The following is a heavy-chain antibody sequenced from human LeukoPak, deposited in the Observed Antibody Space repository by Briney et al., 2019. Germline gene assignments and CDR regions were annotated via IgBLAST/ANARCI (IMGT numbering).Heavy chain of an antibody. CDR2: IYYSGST. D-gene: IGHD3-10*01. CDR1: GGSISSYY. CDR3: ARDLGGFPSGMDV. V-gene: IGHV4-59*01. Sequence: SETLSLSCTVSGGSISSYYWSWIRQPPGKGLEWIGYIYYSGSTNYNPSLKSRVTISVDTSKNQFSLTLSSVTAADTAVYYCARDLGGFPSGMDVWGQGTTVTVSS. J-gene: IGHJ6*02.